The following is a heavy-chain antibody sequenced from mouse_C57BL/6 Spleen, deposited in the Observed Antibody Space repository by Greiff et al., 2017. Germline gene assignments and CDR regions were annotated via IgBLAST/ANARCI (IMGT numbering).Heavy chain of an antibody. J-gene: IGHJ1*03. CDR1: GFSLTSYG. V-gene: IGHV2-2*01. Sequence: VKLQESGPGLVQPSQSLSITCTVSGFSLTSYGVHWVRQSPGKGLEWLGVIWSGGSTDYNAAFISRLSISKDNSKSQVFFKMNSLQADDTAIYYCARNYYGSSYAYFDVWGTGTTVTVSS. CDR2: IWSGGST. D-gene: IGHD1-1*01. CDR3: ARNYYGSSYAYFDV.